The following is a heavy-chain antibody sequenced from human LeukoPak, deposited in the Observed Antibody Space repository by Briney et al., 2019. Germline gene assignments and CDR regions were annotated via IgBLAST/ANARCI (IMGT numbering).Heavy chain of an antibody. CDR3: ARSSDYYDSSGYLDY. CDR1: GYTFTSYG. D-gene: IGHD3-22*01. V-gene: IGHV1-18*01. Sequence: VASVKVSCKASGYTFTSYGISWVRQAPGQGLEWMGWISAYNGNTNYAQKLQGRVTMTTDTSTSTAYMELRSLRSDDTAVYYCARSSDYYDSSGYLDYWGQRTLVTVSS. J-gene: IGHJ4*02. CDR2: ISAYNGNT.